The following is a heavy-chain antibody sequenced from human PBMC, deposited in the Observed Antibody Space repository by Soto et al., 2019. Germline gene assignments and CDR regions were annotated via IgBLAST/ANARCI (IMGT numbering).Heavy chain of an antibody. J-gene: IGHJ6*02. D-gene: IGHD5-12*01. Sequence: GWSLRPSCAASGFTFSSYAMHWVRQAPGKGLEWVAVISYDGSNKYYADSVKGRFTISRDNSKNTLYLQMNSLRAEDTAVYYCARAAGLAYYYYGMDVWGQGTTVTVSS. CDR2: ISYDGSNK. CDR3: ARAAGLAYYYYGMDV. CDR1: GFTFSSYA. V-gene: IGHV3-30-3*01.